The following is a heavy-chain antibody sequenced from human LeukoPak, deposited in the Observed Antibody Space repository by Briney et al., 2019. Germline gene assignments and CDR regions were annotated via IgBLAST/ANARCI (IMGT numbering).Heavy chain of an antibody. D-gene: IGHD3-22*01. V-gene: IGHV3-21*01. CDR1: GFIFSSYS. CDR3: ARDKDDSSGYQAFDI. CDR2: ISGSSSYI. Sequence: PGGSLRLSCAASGFIFSSYSMNWVRQAPGKGLEWVSSISGSSSYIYYADSVRGRFTISRDNAKNSLYLQMNSLRADDTAVYYCARDKDDSSGYQAFDIWGQGTMVTVSS. J-gene: IGHJ3*02.